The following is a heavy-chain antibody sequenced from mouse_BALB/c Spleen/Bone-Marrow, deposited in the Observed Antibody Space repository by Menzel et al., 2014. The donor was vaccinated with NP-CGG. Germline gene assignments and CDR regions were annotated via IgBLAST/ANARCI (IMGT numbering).Heavy chain of an antibody. CDR1: GYAFTNYL. Sequence: QVQLQQSGAELVRPGTSVKVSCKASGYAFTNYLIEWVKQRPGQGLEWIGVINPGSGGTNYNEKFKGKATLTADKSSSTAYMQLSSLTSDDSAVYFCARGITTGYFVYWGQGTTLTVSS. D-gene: IGHD1-1*01. CDR3: ARGITTGYFVY. V-gene: IGHV1-54*01. J-gene: IGHJ2*01. CDR2: INPGSGGT.